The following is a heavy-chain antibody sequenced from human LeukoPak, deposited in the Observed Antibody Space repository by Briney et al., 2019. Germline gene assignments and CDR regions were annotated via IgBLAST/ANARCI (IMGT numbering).Heavy chain of an antibody. CDR3: ARGGYCSSTSCYSCDY. J-gene: IGHJ4*02. CDR1: GYTFTSYG. D-gene: IGHD2-2*01. V-gene: IGHV1-18*01. CDR2: ISAYNGNT. Sequence: GASVKVSCKASGYTFTSYGISWVRQAPGQGLERMGWISAYNGNTNYAQKLQGRVTMTTDTSTSTAYMELRSLRSDDTAVYYCARGGYCSSTSCYSCDYWGQGTLVTVSS.